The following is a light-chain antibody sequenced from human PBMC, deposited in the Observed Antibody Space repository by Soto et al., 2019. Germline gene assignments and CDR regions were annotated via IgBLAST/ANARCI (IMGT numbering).Light chain of an antibody. V-gene: IGLV2-14*01. CDR2: DVS. CDR3: SSYTGSSTVV. CDR1: RSDVGGYNY. Sequence: QSELTQPASVSGSPGQSITISCTGTRSDVGGYNYVSWYQQHPGKAPKLMIYDVSNRPSGVSNRFSGSKSGNTASLTISGLQTEDEADYYCSSYTGSSTVVFGGGTKLTVL. J-gene: IGLJ2*01.